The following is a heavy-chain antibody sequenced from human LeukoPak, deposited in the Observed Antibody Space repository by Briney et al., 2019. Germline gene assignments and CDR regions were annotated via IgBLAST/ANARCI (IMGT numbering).Heavy chain of an antibody. CDR3: ARRRSGRSRLSFDY. V-gene: IGHV4-39*01. Sequence: PSETLSLTCTVSGGSISSSSYYWGWIRQPPGKGLEWIGSIYYSGSTYYNPSLKSRVTISVETSKNQFSLKLSSVTAADTAVYYCARRRSGRSRLSFDYWGQGTLVTVSS. J-gene: IGHJ4*02. CDR2: IYYSGST. D-gene: IGHD6-19*01. CDR1: GGSISSSSYY.